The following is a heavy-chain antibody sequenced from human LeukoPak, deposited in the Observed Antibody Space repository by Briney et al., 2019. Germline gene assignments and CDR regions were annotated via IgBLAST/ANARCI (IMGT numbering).Heavy chain of an antibody. Sequence: GGSLRLSCAASGFTFSSYGMHWVRQAPGKGLEWVAVISYDGSNKYYADSVKGRFTISRDNSKNTLYLQMNSLRAEDTAVYYCARVSRPSIAARPIDYWGQGTLVTVSS. D-gene: IGHD6-6*01. V-gene: IGHV3-30*03. J-gene: IGHJ4*02. CDR1: GFTFSSYG. CDR3: ARVSRPSIAARPIDY. CDR2: ISYDGSNK.